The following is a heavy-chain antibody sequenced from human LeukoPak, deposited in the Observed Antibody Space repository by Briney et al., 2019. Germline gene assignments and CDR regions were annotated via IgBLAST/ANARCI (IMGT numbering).Heavy chain of an antibody. J-gene: IGHJ6*03. D-gene: IGHD6-19*01. Sequence: GESLKISCEGSGYSFISYWIGWVRQMPGKGLEWMGIIYPGDSDTRYSPSFQGQVTISADKSISTAYLQWSSLKASDTAMYYWARQIAVADYYMDVWGKGTTVTVSS. CDR1: GYSFISYW. CDR3: ARQIAVADYYMDV. V-gene: IGHV5-51*01. CDR2: IYPGDSDT.